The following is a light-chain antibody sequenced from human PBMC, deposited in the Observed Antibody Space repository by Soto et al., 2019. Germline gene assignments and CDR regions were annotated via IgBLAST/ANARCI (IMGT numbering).Light chain of an antibody. CDR2: QVT. Sequence: QSALAQPASVSGSPGQSITISCTGTSSDVGIYNYVSWYQQHPGKAPKLMIYQVTNRPSGVSNRFSGSKSGNTASLTISGLQPEDEADYYCSSYTGSTNYVFGTGTKVTVL. J-gene: IGLJ1*01. V-gene: IGLV2-14*01. CDR1: SSDVGIYNY. CDR3: SSYTGSTNYV.